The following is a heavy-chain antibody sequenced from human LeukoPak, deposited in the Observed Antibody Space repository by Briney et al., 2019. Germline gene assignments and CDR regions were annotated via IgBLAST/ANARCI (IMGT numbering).Heavy chain of an antibody. CDR2: ISYDGSNK. Sequence: PGGSLRLSCAASGFTFSSYAMHWVRQAPGKELEWVAVISYDGSNKYYADSVKGRFTISRDNSKNTLYLQMNSLRAEDTAVYYCARDGLDIVVARVAYYYYYMDVWGKGTTVTVSS. CDR1: GFTFSSYA. D-gene: IGHD2-15*01. V-gene: IGHV3-30*04. CDR3: ARDGLDIVVARVAYYYYYMDV. J-gene: IGHJ6*03.